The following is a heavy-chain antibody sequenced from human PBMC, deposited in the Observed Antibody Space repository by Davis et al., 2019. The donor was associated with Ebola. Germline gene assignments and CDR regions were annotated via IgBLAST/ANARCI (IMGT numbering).Heavy chain of an antibody. Sequence: GGSLRLSCQASAYSVNNFWIGWVRQMPGKGLEWMGIIYTGDSDTRYSPSFRGQVTISADKSTKTAFLQWSSLKASDTAMYYCASLRRTITGMDDAFDIWGQGTMVTVSS. V-gene: IGHV5-51*01. J-gene: IGHJ3*02. CDR1: AYSVNNFW. CDR2: IYTGDSDT. CDR3: ASLRRTITGMDDAFDI. D-gene: IGHD2-8*02.